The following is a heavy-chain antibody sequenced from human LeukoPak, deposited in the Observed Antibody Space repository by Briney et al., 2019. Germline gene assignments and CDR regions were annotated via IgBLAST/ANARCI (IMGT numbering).Heavy chain of an antibody. Sequence: GGSLRLSCAASGFTFSSYGMHWVRQAPGKGLEWVAFIRYDGSNKYYADSVKGRFTISRDNSKNTLYLQMNSLRAEDTAVYYCAKPEVLLWFGESTHAFDIWGQGTMVTVSS. CDR3: AKPEVLLWFGESTHAFDI. V-gene: IGHV3-30*02. J-gene: IGHJ3*02. CDR2: IRYDGSNK. D-gene: IGHD3-10*01. CDR1: GFTFSSYG.